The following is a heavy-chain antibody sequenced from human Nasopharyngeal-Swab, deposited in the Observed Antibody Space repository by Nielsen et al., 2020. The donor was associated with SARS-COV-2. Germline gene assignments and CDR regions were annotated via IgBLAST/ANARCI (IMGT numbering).Heavy chain of an antibody. CDR3: ALWSQNHFDY. J-gene: IGHJ4*02. Sequence: GGSLRLSCTTSGFTSGDYVINWVRQAPGKGPEWVATISSSGNTHYSDSAKGRFSISTDKSKIAFYLQMTSLRAEDTALYYCALWSQNHFDYWGRGTQVTVSS. CDR1: GFTSGDYV. CDR2: ISSSGNT. D-gene: IGHD2-8*02. V-gene: IGHV3-69-1*01.